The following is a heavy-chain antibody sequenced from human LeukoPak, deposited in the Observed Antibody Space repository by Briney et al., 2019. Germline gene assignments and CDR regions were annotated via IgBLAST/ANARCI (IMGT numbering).Heavy chain of an antibody. CDR2: INHGGNT. J-gene: IGHJ3*02. V-gene: IGHV4-34*01. Sequence: PSETLSLTCGVYGGSFSGYFWSWIRQTPGTGLEWIGDINHGGNTNYNPSLKSRVTISVDTSKNQFSLKLSSVTAADTAVYYCARLRDNWNVCVFDIWGQGTMVTISS. CDR1: GGSFSGYF. CDR3: ARLRDNWNVCVFDI. D-gene: IGHD1-1*01.